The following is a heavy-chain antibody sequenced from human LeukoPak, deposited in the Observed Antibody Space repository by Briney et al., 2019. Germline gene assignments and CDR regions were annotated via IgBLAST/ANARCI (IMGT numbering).Heavy chain of an antibody. CDR1: GGTFSSYA. V-gene: IGHV1-69*13. J-gene: IGHJ5*02. Sequence: SVKVSCKASGGTFSSYAISWVRQAPGQGLEWMGGIIPIFGTANYAQKFQGRVTITADESTSTAYMELSSLRSEDTAVYYCAVLNYGSGSPNWLDPWGQGTLVTVSS. D-gene: IGHD3-10*01. CDR3: AVLNYGSGSPNWLDP. CDR2: IIPIFGTA.